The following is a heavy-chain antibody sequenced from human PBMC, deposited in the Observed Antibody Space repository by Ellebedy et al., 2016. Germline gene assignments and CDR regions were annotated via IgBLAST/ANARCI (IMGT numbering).Heavy chain of an antibody. CDR2: FYWDHDK. Sequence: SGPTLVKPTETLTLTCTFSGFLLRSRGVGVGWIRQPPGKALEWLALFYWDHDKRYSPSLKSRLTISTDTSQKQVVLTMTNLDPVDTGRYFCAHRFITPAGGDAFDIWGQGIMVTVSS. D-gene: IGHD6-13*01. CDR3: AHRFITPAGGDAFDI. V-gene: IGHV2-5*02. CDR1: GFLLRSRGVG. J-gene: IGHJ3*02.